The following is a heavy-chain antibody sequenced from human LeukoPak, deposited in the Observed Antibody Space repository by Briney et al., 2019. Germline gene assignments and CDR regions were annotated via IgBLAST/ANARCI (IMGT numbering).Heavy chain of an antibody. CDR3: TTGTSWRYYYYYYMDV. J-gene: IGHJ6*03. CDR1: GFTFSNAW. Sequence: PGGSLRLSCAASGFTFSNAWMSWVRQAPGKGLEWVGRIKSKTDGGTTDYAAPVKGRFTISRDDSKNTLYLQMNSLKTEDTAVYYCTTGTSWRYYYYYYMDVWGKGTTVTASS. CDR2: IKSKTDGGTT. V-gene: IGHV3-15*01. D-gene: IGHD2-2*01.